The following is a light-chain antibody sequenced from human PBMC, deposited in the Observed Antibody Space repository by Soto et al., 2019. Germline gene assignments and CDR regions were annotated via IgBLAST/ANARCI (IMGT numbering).Light chain of an antibody. CDR3: QQLLSYPIT. J-gene: IGKJ5*01. V-gene: IGKV1-9*01. CDR2: AAS. CDR1: HGISSY. Sequence: DIQLTQSPSFLSASVGDRVTITCLSSHGISSYLAWYQQKPGKAPKLLIYAASTLQSGVPLRFSGSGSGTSFTLTISSLQPEDFATYYCQQLLSYPITFGQGTRLEI.